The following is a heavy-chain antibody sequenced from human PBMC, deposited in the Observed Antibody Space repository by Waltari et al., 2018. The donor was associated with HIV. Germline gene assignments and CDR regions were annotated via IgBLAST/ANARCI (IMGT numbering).Heavy chain of an antibody. V-gene: IGHV3-48*01. CDR2: ITSSSSTI. CDR1: GFTFSSYS. D-gene: IGHD6-13*01. Sequence: EVQLVESGGVLVQHGGSLRLSCAASGFTFSSYSMNWVRQAPGKGLEWVSSITSSSSTIYYADSVKGRFTISRDNAKDSLYLQMNSLRAEDTAVYYCASAAAEDWGQGTLVTVSS. J-gene: IGHJ4*02. CDR3: ASAAAED.